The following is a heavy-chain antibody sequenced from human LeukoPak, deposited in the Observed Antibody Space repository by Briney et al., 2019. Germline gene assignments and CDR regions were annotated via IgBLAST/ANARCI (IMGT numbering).Heavy chain of an antibody. CDR1: GFTFSSYW. CDR2: IKQDGSEK. Sequence: GGSLRLSCAASGFTFSSYWMSWVRQAPGKGLEWVANIKQDGSEKYYVDSVKGRFIISRDNAKNSLYLQMNSLRAEDTAVYYWARDWTDTAMGVFDYWGQGTLVTVHS. V-gene: IGHV3-7*01. CDR3: ARDWTDTAMGVFDY. D-gene: IGHD5-18*01. J-gene: IGHJ4*02.